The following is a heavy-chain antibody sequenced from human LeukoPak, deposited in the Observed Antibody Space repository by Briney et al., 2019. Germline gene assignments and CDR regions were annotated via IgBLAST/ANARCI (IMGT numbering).Heavy chain of an antibody. CDR3: AKTRHGYTEDDAFDI. V-gene: IGHV1-46*01. D-gene: IGHD5-12*01. J-gene: IGHJ3*02. CDR1: GYTFTSYY. Sequence: ASVKVSCKASGYTFTSYYMHWVRQAPGQGLEWMGLINPSGGSTSYAQKFQGRVTMTRDTSTSTVYMELSSLRSEDTAVYYCAKTRHGYTEDDAFDIWGQGTMVTVSS. CDR2: INPSGGST.